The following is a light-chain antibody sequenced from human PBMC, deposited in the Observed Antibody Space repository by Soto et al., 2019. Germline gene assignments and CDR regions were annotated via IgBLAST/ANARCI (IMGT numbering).Light chain of an antibody. V-gene: IGKV3-11*01. J-gene: IGKJ5*01. CDR3: QQRSNWPT. CDR2: DAS. CDR1: QSISFY. Sequence: EIVLTQSPATLSLSPGERATLSCRANQSISFYLTWYQHKSAQAPRLLIYDASNKPTGIPARFSGSGFGTDFTLTISSLVPEDFAVYYCQQRSNWPTFGQGTRLVIK.